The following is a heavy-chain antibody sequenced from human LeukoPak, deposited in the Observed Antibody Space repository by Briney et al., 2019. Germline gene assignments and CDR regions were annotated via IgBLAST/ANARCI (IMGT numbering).Heavy chain of an antibody. V-gene: IGHV3-53*01. Sequence: GGSLRLSCAASGFTVSSNYMSWVRQAPGKGLEWVSVIYSGGSTYYADSVKGRFTISRDNSKNTLYLQTNSLRAEDTAVYYCARDSKGLLDAFDIWGQGTMVTVSS. CDR1: GFTVSSNY. CDR2: IYSGGST. CDR3: ARDSKGLLDAFDI. D-gene: IGHD3-10*01. J-gene: IGHJ3*02.